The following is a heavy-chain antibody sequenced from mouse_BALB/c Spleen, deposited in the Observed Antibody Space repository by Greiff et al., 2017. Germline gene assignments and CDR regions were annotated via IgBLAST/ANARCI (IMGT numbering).Heavy chain of an antibody. J-gene: IGHJ3*01. CDR2: IWSGGST. CDR1: GFSLTSYG. V-gene: IGHV2-2*02. Sequence: QVQLKESGPGLVQPSQSLSITCTVAGFSLTSYGVHWVRQSPGKGLEWLGVIWSGGSTDYNAAFISRLSISKDNSKRQVFFKMNSLQANDTAIYYCARERGYDGYYVWFAYWGQGTLVTVSA. D-gene: IGHD2-3*01. CDR3: ARERGYDGYYVWFAY.